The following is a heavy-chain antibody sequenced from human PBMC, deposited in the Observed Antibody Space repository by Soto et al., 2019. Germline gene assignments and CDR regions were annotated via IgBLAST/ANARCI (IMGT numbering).Heavy chain of an antibody. V-gene: IGHV3-30*18. CDR3: AKEITPRSSNGWPFDS. CDR1: GFSFSNYA. D-gene: IGHD6-19*01. J-gene: IGHJ4*02. Sequence: GGSLRLSCAASGFSFSNYAIHWVRQAPGKGLEWVAAISHDGSNIYYAVSVRGRFTISRDNPKNTLYLQMNSLKVEDTAVYYCAKEITPRSSNGWPFDSWGQGTLVTVSS. CDR2: ISHDGSNI.